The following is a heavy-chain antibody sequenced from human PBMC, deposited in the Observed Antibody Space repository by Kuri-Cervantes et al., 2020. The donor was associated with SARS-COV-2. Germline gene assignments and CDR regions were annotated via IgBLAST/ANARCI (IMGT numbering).Heavy chain of an antibody. V-gene: IGHV3-23*01. J-gene: IGHJ6*02. CDR2: FSGRGAST. CDR1: GFTFTSSA. Sequence: GGSLRLSCAASGFTFTSSAMSWVRQAPGKGLEWVSGFSGRGASTYYADSVKGRFTLSRDDFKNTLYLQMNSLRVEDTAVYYCAKAYSHPGLVRGVLTNFYYGMDVWGQGTTVTVSS. D-gene: IGHD3-10*01. CDR3: AKAYSHPGLVRGVLTNFYYGMDV.